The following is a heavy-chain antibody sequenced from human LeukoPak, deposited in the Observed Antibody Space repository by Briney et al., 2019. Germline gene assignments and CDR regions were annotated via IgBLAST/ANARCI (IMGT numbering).Heavy chain of an antibody. CDR2: ISWNSGII. V-gene: IGHV3-9*01. J-gene: IGHJ4*02. CDR3: AKDSMVRGVPVYFDY. Sequence: GGSLRLSCAASGFTFDDYAMHWVRQAPGKGLEWVSGISWNSGIIGYADSVKGRFTISRDNAKNSLYLQMNSLRAEDTALYYCAKDSMVRGVPVYFDYWGQGTLVTVSS. D-gene: IGHD3-10*01. CDR1: GFTFDDYA.